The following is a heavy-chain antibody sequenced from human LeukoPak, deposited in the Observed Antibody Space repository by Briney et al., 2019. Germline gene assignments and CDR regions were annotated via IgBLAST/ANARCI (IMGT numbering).Heavy chain of an antibody. CDR2: ISSSSRTI. Sequence: GGSLRLSCAASGFTFSSYCMNWVRQAPGKGLEWVSYISSSSRTIYYADSVKGRFTVSRDDAKNLLYLQMNSLRDEDTAVYYCAREASTARRLNAFDIWGQGTMVTVSS. CDR3: AREASTARRLNAFDI. D-gene: IGHD2-8*01. CDR1: GFTFSSYC. V-gene: IGHV3-48*02. J-gene: IGHJ3*02.